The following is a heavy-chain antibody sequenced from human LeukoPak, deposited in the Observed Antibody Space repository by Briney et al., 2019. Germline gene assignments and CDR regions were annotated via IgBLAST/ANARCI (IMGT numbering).Heavy chain of an antibody. CDR3: ARTFSESYYYYGMDV. CDR2: VYYSGRT. CDR1: GGSISSYY. D-gene: IGHD1-26*01. J-gene: IGHJ6*02. V-gene: IGHV4-59*01. Sequence: PSETLSLTCTVSGGSISSYYWSWIRQPPGKGLEWIGYVYYSGRTNYNPSLKSRVTISVDTSKNQFSLKLSSVTAADTAVYYCARTFSESYYYYGMDVWGQGPTVTVSS.